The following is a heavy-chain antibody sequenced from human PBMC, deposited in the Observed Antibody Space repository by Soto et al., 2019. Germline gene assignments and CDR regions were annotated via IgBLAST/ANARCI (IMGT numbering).Heavy chain of an antibody. CDR2: IHHSGST. Sequence: QVQLQESGPGLVKPSGTLSLTCAVSSGSISSGNWWNWVRQTPGKGLEWIGEIHHSGSTNYNPSLKGRVTVSVDKSRNQYSLNLTSGTPADTAVDSCATTSCYSLGVWGQGTRVTVS. V-gene: IGHV4-4*02. CDR3: ATTSCYSLGV. CDR1: SGSISSGNW. J-gene: IGHJ6*02.